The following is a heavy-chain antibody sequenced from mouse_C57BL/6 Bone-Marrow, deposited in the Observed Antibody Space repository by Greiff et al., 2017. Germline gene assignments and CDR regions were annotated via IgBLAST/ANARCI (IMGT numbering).Heavy chain of an antibody. Sequence: EVKLQESGAELVRPGASVKLSCTASGFNIKDDYMHWVKQRPEQGLEWIGWIDPENGDTEYASKFQGKATITADTSSNTAYLQLSSLTSEDTAVYYCTTFYGSSYLRYFDVWGTGTTVTVSS. J-gene: IGHJ1*03. CDR2: IDPENGDT. CDR1: GFNIKDDY. CDR3: TTFYGSSYLRYFDV. D-gene: IGHD1-1*01. V-gene: IGHV14-4*01.